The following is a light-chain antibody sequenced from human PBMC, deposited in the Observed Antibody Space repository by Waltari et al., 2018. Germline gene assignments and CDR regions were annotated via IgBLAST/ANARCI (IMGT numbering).Light chain of an antibody. CDR2: GDS. J-gene: IGLJ3*02. CDR1: TPNIGATSD. Sequence: QSVLTQPSSVSGAPGQRVTISCNGSTPNIGATSDVHWYQRIPGTPPRFLISGDSNRPSGVPDRFSASKSGTSASLAIADLHVEDEADYYCHSYDSSLSTWLFGGGTKLTVL. CDR3: HSYDSSLSTWL. V-gene: IGLV1-40*01.